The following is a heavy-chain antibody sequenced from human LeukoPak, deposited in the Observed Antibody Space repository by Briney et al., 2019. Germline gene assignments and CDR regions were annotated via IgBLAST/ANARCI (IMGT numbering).Heavy chain of an antibody. CDR1: GFTFSSYG. D-gene: IGHD3-16*01. CDR3: ARTYGPEYYFDY. V-gene: IGHV3-33*01. Sequence: GRSLRLSCAASGFTFSSYGMHWVRQAPGKGLEWVAVIWYDGSNKYYGDAAKGRFTISRDNSKNTLYLQMNSLRAEDTAVYYCARTYGPEYYFDYWGQGTLVTVSS. CDR2: IWYDGSNK. J-gene: IGHJ4*02.